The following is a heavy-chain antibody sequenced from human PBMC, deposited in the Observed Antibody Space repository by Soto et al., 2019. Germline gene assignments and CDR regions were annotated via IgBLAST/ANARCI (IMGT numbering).Heavy chain of an antibody. J-gene: IGHJ4*02. V-gene: IGHV3-23*01. Sequence: EVQLLQSGGGLVQPGGSLRLSCAASGFTFSSYAMSWVRQAPGKGLEWVSSVSGTGGSTYYADSVKGRFTISRDNSKNTLYLQMNSPRAEDTAVYYCAKDSTRSFIVPTNADFGFWGQGTLVTVSS. D-gene: IGHD5-12*01. CDR3: AKDSTRSFIVPTNADFGF. CDR1: GFTFSSYA. CDR2: VSGTGGST.